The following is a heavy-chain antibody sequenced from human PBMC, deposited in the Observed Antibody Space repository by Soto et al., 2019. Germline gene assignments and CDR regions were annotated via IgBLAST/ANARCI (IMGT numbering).Heavy chain of an antibody. CDR1: GYSFTGYS. J-gene: IGHJ4*02. CDR2: ISAENGNT. D-gene: IGHD6-13*01. Sequence: ASVKVSCKASGYSFTGYSIHWVRQAPGQGLEWMGWISAENGNTNYAQKLQGRVTMTTDTSTSTAYMELRSLRSDDTAVYYGAREDSSWARDYWGQGTLVTVSS. V-gene: IGHV1-18*04. CDR3: AREDSSWARDY.